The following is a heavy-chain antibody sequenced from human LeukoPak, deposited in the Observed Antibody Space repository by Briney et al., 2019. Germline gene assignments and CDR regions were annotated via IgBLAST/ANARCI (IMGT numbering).Heavy chain of an antibody. CDR2: IYYSGST. CDR1: GGPISSGGYY. V-gene: IGHV4-31*03. CDR3: ARVLLRSNVGWWELLGWYFDL. J-gene: IGHJ2*01. D-gene: IGHD1-26*01. Sequence: PSQTLSLTCTVSGGPISSGGYYWSWIRQHPGKGLEWIGYIYYSGSTYYNPSLKSRVTISVDTSKNQFSLKLSSVTAADTAVYYCARVLLRSNVGWWELLGWYFDLWGRGTLVTVSS.